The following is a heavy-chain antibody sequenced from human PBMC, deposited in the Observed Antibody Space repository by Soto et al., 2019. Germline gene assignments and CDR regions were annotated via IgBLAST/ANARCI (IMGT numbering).Heavy chain of an antibody. D-gene: IGHD2-15*01. CDR3: ARTGPDCSGGSCPSHDAFDI. CDR1: GYTFTSYG. Sequence: ASVKVSCKASGYTFTSYGISWGRQAPGQGLEGMGWISGYNGNTNYAQKFQGRVTMTTDTSPSTAYMELRSLRSDDTAVYYCARTGPDCSGGSCPSHDAFDIWGQGTMVTVSS. J-gene: IGHJ3*02. CDR2: ISGYNGNT. V-gene: IGHV1-18*01.